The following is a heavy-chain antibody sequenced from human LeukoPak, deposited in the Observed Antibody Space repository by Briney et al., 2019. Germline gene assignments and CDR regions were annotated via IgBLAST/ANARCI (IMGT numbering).Heavy chain of an antibody. CDR1: GGSISSYY. CDR3: ARGPGDCGGDCYAIDYYYYMDV. D-gene: IGHD2-21*02. Sequence: SETLSLTCTVSGGSISSYYWSWIRQPAGKGLEWIGRIYTSGSTNYNPSLKSRVTMSVDTSKNQFSLKLSSVTAADTAVYYCARGPGDCGGDCYAIDYYYYMDVWGKGTTVTVSS. CDR2: IYTSGST. J-gene: IGHJ6*03. V-gene: IGHV4-4*07.